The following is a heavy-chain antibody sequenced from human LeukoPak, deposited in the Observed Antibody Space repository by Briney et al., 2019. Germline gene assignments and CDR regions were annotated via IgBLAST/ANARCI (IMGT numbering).Heavy chain of an antibody. J-gene: IGHJ5*02. CDR1: GGSISSYY. CDR2: IYYSGST. V-gene: IGHV4-59*01. Sequence: SETLSLTCTVSGGSISSYYWSWIRQPPGKGLEWIGYIYYSGSTNYNPSLKSRVTISVDTSKNQFSLKLSSVTAADTAVYYCARVKSRRVWFDPWGQGTLVTVSS. CDR3: ARVKSRRVWFDP.